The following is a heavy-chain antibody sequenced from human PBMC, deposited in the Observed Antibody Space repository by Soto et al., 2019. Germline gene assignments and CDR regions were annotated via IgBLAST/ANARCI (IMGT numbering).Heavy chain of an antibody. J-gene: IGHJ4*02. Sequence: ETLSLTCAVSGYSISSGYYWGWIRQPPGKGLEWIGSIYHSGSTYYNPSLKSRVTISVGTSKNQFSLKLSSVTAADTAVYYCARDSSGWYSYFDYWGQGTLVTVSS. V-gene: IGHV4-38-2*02. CDR1: GYSISSGYY. CDR3: ARDSSGWYSYFDY. CDR2: IYHSGST. D-gene: IGHD6-19*01.